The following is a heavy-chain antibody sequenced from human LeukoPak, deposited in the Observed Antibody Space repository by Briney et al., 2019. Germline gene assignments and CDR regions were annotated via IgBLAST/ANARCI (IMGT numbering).Heavy chain of an antibody. Sequence: VASVKVSCKASGYTFTGYYMHWVRQAPGQGLEWMGWINPNSGGTNYAQKFQGRVTMTRDTSISTAYMELGRLRSDDTAVYYCARDQGTIFGVGDYWGQGTLVTVSS. CDR1: GYTFTGYY. CDR2: INPNSGGT. D-gene: IGHD3-3*01. V-gene: IGHV1-2*02. CDR3: ARDQGTIFGVGDY. J-gene: IGHJ4*02.